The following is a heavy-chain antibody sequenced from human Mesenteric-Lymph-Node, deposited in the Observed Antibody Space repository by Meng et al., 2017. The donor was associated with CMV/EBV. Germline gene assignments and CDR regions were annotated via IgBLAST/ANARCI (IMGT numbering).Heavy chain of an antibody. J-gene: IGHJ4*02. D-gene: IGHD3-3*01. Sequence: GESLKISCVASGLTFSSYSMNWVRQARGKGLEWVSSISSSSSNTYFADSLKGRFTISRDNAKNSLYLQMNSLRADDTAVYYCARESTYHFWSGDYKSTTLFDYWGQGTLVTVSS. CDR2: ISSSSSNT. CDR1: GLTFSSYS. V-gene: IGHV3-21*01. CDR3: ARESTYHFWSGDYKSTTLFDY.